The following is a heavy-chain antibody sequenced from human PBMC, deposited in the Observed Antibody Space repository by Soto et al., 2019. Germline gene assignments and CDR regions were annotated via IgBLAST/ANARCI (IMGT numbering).Heavy chain of an antibody. V-gene: IGHV1-18*01. J-gene: IGHJ4*02. CDR3: ATRSPAFDF. CDR2: ISTSKDDT. CDR1: GYTFTSYG. Sequence: QVQMVQSGPEVKKPGASVKVSCKTSGYTFTSYGVAWVRQAPGQGLEWMGWISTSKDDTTYAQKFQGRVTMTTDTSTSTAYMELRSLRSDDTAVYYCATRSPAFDFWGQGTLVTVSS.